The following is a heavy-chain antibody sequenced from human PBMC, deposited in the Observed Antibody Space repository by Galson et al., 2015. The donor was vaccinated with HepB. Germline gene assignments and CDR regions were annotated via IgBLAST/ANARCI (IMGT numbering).Heavy chain of an antibody. V-gene: IGHV3-66*01. CDR2: IYSGGST. CDR1: GFTVSSNY. CDR3: ARDLIGDFFEDYYYGMDV. D-gene: IGHD3-3*01. Sequence: SLRLSCAASGFTVSSNYMSWVRQAPGKGLEWVSVIYSGGSTYYADSVKGRFTISRDNSKNTLYLQMNSLRAEDTAVYYCARDLIGDFFEDYYYGMDVWGQGTTVTVSS. J-gene: IGHJ6*02.